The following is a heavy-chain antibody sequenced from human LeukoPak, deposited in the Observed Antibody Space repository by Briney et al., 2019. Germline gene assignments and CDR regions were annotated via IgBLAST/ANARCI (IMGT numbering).Heavy chain of an antibody. D-gene: IGHD6-13*01. CDR1: GFSFSSYA. V-gene: IGHV3-23*01. Sequence: GGSLRLSCAASGFSFSSYAMSWVRQAPGNGLEWVSAIIISGGSTYYADSVKGRFTISRNNSKNTLYLQMNSLRAEDTAVYYCAKGYSSSWYYFDYWGQGTLVTASS. CDR2: IIISGGST. J-gene: IGHJ4*02. CDR3: AKGYSSSWYYFDY.